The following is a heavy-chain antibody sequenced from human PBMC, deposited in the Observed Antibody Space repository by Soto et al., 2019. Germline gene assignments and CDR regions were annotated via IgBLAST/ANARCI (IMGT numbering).Heavy chain of an antibody. CDR2: IGASSSPI. D-gene: IGHD2-2*02. CDR1: TFTFSSHS. J-gene: IGHJ3*02. CDR3: VRGGRGYTRDDVFDI. Sequence: EVQLVESGGGLVQPGGSLKLSCVDSTFTFSSHSMNWVRQAPGKGLEWVSSIGASSSPIFYADSVKGRFSISRDNAKNLLYLQMTSLRAEDTAVYYCVRGGRGYTRDDVFDIWGQGTMVTVSS. V-gene: IGHV3-21*06.